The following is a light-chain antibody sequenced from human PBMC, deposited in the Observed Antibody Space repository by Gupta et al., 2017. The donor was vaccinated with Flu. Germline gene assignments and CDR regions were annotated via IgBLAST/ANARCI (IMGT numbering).Light chain of an antibody. J-gene: IGLJ2*01. CDR1: SSVVGGYNY. CDR2: YVS. CDR3: SSYTSSDTVV. V-gene: IGLV2-14*03. Sequence: SITISCTGSSSVVGGYNYVSWYQPYPATAPNLLTYYVSHRPSGVSNRFSSSKSANTASLTISELQAEDEADYYFSSYTSSDTVVFGGGTKLTVL.